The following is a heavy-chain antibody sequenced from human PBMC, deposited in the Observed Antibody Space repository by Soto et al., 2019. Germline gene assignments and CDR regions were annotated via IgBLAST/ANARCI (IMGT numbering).Heavy chain of an antibody. J-gene: IGHJ6*02. Sequence: SVKVSCKASGFTFTSSAVQWARQARGQRLEWIGWIVVGSGNTNYAEKFQERVTITRDMSTSTADMELSSLRSEDTAVYYCAGTGVVIPDYYYCMDVWGQGTTGTVSS. V-gene: IGHV1-58*01. D-gene: IGHD3-22*01. CDR1: GFTFTSSA. CDR2: IVVGSGNT. CDR3: AGTGVVIPDYYYCMDV.